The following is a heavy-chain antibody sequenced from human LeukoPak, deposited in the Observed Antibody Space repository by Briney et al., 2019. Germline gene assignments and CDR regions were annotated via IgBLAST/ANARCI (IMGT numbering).Heavy chain of an antibody. V-gene: IGHV1-2*06. J-gene: IGHJ4*02. D-gene: IGHD3-22*01. CDR2: INPNSGGT. CDR1: GYTFTGYY. CDR3: ARDPYDSSGPDY. Sequence: ASVKVSCKAAGYTFTGYYMHWLRQAPGQGLEWMGRINPNSGGTNYAQKFRGRVTMTRDTSISTAYMELSRLRSDDTAVYYCARDPYDSSGPDYWGQGTLVTVSS.